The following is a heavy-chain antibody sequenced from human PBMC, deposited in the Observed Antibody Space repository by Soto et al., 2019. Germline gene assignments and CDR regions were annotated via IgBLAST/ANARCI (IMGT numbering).Heavy chain of an antibody. V-gene: IGHV4-59*01. Sequence: SETLSVTCTVSGGSISSYYWSWIRQPPGKGLEWIGYIYYSGSTNYNPSLKSRVTISVDTSKNQFSLKLSSVTAADTAVYYCARGGHYDFWSGSNYYYYYMDVWGKGTTVTVSS. CDR3: ARGGHYDFWSGSNYYYYYMDV. CDR1: GGSISSYY. D-gene: IGHD3-3*01. J-gene: IGHJ6*03. CDR2: IYYSGST.